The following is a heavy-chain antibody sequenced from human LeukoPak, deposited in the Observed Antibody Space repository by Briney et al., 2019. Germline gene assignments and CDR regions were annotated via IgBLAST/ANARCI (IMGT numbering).Heavy chain of an antibody. CDR3: AVTTVTTDDY. J-gene: IGHJ4*02. CDR2: INPNSGGT. CDR1: GYTFTDYY. Sequence: ASVKVSCKASGYTFTDYYMHWVRQVPGQGLEWMGWINPNSGGTNYAQKFQGRVTMTRDTSISTAYMELSRLRSDDTAVYFCAVTTVTTDDYWGQGTLVTVSS. D-gene: IGHD4-17*01. V-gene: IGHV1-2*02.